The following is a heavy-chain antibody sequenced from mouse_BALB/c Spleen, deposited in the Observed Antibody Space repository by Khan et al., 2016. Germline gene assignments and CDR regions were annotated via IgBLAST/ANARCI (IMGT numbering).Heavy chain of an antibody. V-gene: IGHV1-5*01. CDR1: GYSFPNYW. CDR2: IYPGDSDT. J-gene: IGHJ4*01. CDR3: TRGRDYYDFSIDY. Sequence: VQLQQSGTVLARPGASVKMSCKASGYSFPNYWMHWVTQRPGQGLRWIGAIYPGDSDTTYNQEFRGKAKMTAVTSANTAYMDLTSLTNEDSAVYYCTRGRDYYDFSIDYWGQGTSVTVSS. D-gene: IGHD2-4*01.